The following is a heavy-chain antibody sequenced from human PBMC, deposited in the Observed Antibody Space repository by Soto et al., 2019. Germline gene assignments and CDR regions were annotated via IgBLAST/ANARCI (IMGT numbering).Heavy chain of an antibody. Sequence: QVSLLQSGAEVKKVGASVKVSCKTSGYTFSAYYVHWARRAPGRGFQWLGWINPSNEFTTFSEFFQGRITMTRDTSTNPVHVELNRLTSDDTAVYYCMRGGWGDSPIDYWGQGTQVTVSS. D-gene: IGHD1-26*01. CDR1: GYTFSAYY. CDR3: MRGGWGDSPIDY. J-gene: IGHJ4*02. CDR2: INPSNEFT. V-gene: IGHV1-2*02.